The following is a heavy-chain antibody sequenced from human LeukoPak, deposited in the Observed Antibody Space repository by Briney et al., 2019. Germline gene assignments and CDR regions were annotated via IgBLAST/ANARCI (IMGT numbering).Heavy chain of an antibody. V-gene: IGHV4-39*07. CDR2: IYYSGST. CDR1: GGSISSSSYY. Sequence: SSETLSLTCTVSGGSISSSSYYWGWIRQPPGKGLEWIGSIYYSGSTYYNPSLKSRVTISVDTSKNQFSLKLSSVTAADTAVYYCARGRRGYGSGSYQPEYFQHWGQGTLVTVSS. D-gene: IGHD3-10*01. CDR3: ARGRRGYGSGSYQPEYFQH. J-gene: IGHJ1*01.